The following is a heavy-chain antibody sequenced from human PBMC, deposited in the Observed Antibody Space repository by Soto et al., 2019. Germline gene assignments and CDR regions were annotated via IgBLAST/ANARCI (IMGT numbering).Heavy chain of an antibody. CDR2: IIPIFGTA. J-gene: IGHJ6*02. V-gene: IGHV1-69*06. Sequence: QVQLVQSGAEVKKPGSSVKVSCKASGGTFSSYAISWVRQAPGQGLEWMGGIIPIFGTANYAQKFQGRVTITADKSTSTAYMELSSLRSEDTAVYYCARVEVVVAATDYYYGMDVWGQGTTVTVSS. D-gene: IGHD2-15*01. CDR1: GGTFSSYA. CDR3: ARVEVVVAATDYYYGMDV.